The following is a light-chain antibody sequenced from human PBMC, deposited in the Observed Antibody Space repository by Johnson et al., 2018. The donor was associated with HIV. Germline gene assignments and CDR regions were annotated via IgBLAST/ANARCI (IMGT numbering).Light chain of an antibody. CDR1: SSNIGSNT. CDR2: RNN. CDR3: AAWDDRLNCFYV. V-gene: IGLV1-44*01. Sequence: QSALTQPPSASGTPGQRVTISCSGSSSNIGSNTVNWYQQLPGTAPKLLIYRNNQRPSGVPDRFSGSKSGTSASLAISGLQDEDEADYYFAAWDDRLNCFYVFGTGTKVTVL. J-gene: IGLJ1*01.